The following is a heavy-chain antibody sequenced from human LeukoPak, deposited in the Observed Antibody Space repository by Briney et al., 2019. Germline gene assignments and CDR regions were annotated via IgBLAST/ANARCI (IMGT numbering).Heavy chain of an antibody. V-gene: IGHV1-24*01. J-gene: IGHJ4*02. CDR2: FDPEDGET. Sequence: ASVKVSCKASGYNFSAYDINWVRQAPGKGLEWMGGFDPEDGETIYAQKFQGRVTMTEDTSTDTAYMELSSLRSEDTAVYYCATFLSGYVSYFDYWGQGTLVTVSS. CDR3: ATFLSGYVSYFDY. CDR1: GYNFSAYD. D-gene: IGHD3-22*01.